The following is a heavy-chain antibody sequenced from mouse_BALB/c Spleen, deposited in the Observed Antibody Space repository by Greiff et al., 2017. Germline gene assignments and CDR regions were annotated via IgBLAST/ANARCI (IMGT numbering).Heavy chain of an antibody. CDR2: ISYSGST. D-gene: IGHD2-14*01. J-gene: IGHJ3*01. CDR1: GYSITSDYA. Sequence: EVHLVESGPGLVKPSQSLSLTCTVTGYSITSDYAWNWIRQFPGNKLEWMGYISYSGSTSYNPSLKSRISITRDTSKNQFFLQLNSVTTEDTATYYCARSEVRRRAWFAYWGQGTLVTVSA. CDR3: ARSEVRRRAWFAY. V-gene: IGHV3-2*02.